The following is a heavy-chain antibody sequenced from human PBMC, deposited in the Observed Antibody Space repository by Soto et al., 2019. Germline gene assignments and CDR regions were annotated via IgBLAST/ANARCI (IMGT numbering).Heavy chain of an antibody. CDR2: ISPYKGDT. CDR3: ARGTRFDAFDI. V-gene: IGHV1-18*01. Sequence: ASVKVSCKASGYIFDTYGIGWVLQAPGQGLEWMGWISPYKGDTDYAQNLQGRFTMTTDTSTSTAYMELRSLRSDDTAVYYWARGTRFDAFDIWGQGTMVTVSS. CDR1: GYIFDTYG. D-gene: IGHD1-1*01. J-gene: IGHJ3*02.